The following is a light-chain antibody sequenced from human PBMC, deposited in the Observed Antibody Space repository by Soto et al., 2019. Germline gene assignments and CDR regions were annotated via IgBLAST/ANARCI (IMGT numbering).Light chain of an antibody. J-gene: IGKJ3*01. CDR3: QKYSSVPV. Sequence: DIPMTQSPTSLSASVGDRVTITCRASQGIRNFVAWYQQKPGKAPKLLIYAASTLQSGVPSRCSGSGSGTDVTLTVYSLQPEDGATYACQKYSSVPVFGPGTKV. V-gene: IGKV1-27*01. CDR2: AAS. CDR1: QGIRNF.